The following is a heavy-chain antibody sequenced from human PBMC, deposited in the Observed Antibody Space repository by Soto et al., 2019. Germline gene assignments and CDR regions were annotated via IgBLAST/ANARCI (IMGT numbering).Heavy chain of an antibody. CDR1: GDSVSNNSAA. J-gene: IGHJ5*02. CDR2: TYYRSKWYN. CDR3: AIDRGCSGGSCYSLKNWFDP. D-gene: IGHD2-15*01. Sequence: PSQTLSLTCAISGDSVSNNSAAWNWIRQSPSRGLKWLGRTYYRSKWYNDYEESVKSRISINTDTSKNQLSLQLNSVTPEDTAVYYCAIDRGCSGGSCYSLKNWFDPWGQGTLVTVSS. V-gene: IGHV6-1*01.